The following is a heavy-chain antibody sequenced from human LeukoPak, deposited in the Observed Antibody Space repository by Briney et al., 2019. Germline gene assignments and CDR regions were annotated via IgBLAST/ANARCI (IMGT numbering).Heavy chain of an antibody. J-gene: IGHJ4*02. D-gene: IGHD5-12*01. CDR3: AHMDIVTMNPYYFDY. Sequence: SGPTLVNPTQTLTLTCTFSGFSLSTGGVGVGWIRQPPGKALEWLALIYWDDDKRYSPSLKSRLTITKDTSKNQVVLTMTNMDPVDTATYYCAHMDIVTMNPYYFDYWGQGTLVTVSS. CDR1: GFSLSTGGVG. CDR2: IYWDDDK. V-gene: IGHV2-5*02.